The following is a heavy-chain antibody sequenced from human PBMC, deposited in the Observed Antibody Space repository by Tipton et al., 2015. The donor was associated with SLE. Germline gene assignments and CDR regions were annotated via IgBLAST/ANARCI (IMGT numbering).Heavy chain of an antibody. CDR3: ARAPGLDRDYYYYYYMDV. Sequence: TLSLTCAVYGGSFSGYYWSWIRQPPGKGLEWIGEINHSGGTNYNPSLKSRVTISVDTSKNQFSLKLSSVTAADTAAYYCARAPGLDRDYYYYYYMDVWGKGTTVTVSS. CDR1: GGSFSGYY. D-gene: IGHD3/OR15-3a*01. J-gene: IGHJ6*03. V-gene: IGHV4-34*01. CDR2: INHSGGT.